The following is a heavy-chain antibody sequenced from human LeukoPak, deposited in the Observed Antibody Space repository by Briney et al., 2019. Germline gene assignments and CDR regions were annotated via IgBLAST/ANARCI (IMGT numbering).Heavy chain of an antibody. Sequence: GGSLRLSCAASGFTLSSYSMNWVRQAPGKGLEWVSSISSSSSYIYYADSVKGRFTISRDNSKNTLYLQMNSLRAEDTAVYYCAKPSLYYYDTSGYYRYWYFDLWGRGTLVTVSS. D-gene: IGHD3-22*01. J-gene: IGHJ2*01. V-gene: IGHV3-21*01. CDR2: ISSSSSYI. CDR1: GFTLSSYS. CDR3: AKPSLYYYDTSGYYRYWYFDL.